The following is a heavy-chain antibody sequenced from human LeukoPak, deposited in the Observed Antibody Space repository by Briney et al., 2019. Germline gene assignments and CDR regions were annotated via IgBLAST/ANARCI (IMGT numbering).Heavy chain of an antibody. Sequence: SETLSLTCTVSGGSISSYYWSWIRQPPGKRLEWIGYTHYSGSTDKNPSLWSRVTISVDTSKNQISLKLSSVTAADTAVYYCGRRTFYDTLTGYKYWYFDLWGRGTLVTVSS. J-gene: IGHJ2*01. CDR1: GGSISSYY. CDR2: THYSGST. D-gene: IGHD3-9*01. CDR3: GRRTFYDTLTGYKYWYFDL. V-gene: IGHV4-59*01.